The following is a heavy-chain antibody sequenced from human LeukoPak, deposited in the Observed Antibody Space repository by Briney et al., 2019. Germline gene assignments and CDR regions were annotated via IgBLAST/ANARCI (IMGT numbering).Heavy chain of an antibody. CDR2: INPNSGGT. J-gene: IGHJ4*02. CDR3: ARANALYCSSASCLFDY. CDR1: GYTFTDYY. D-gene: IGHD2-2*01. V-gene: IGHV1-2*02. Sequence: ASVKVSCKASGYTFTDYYIHWVRQAPGQGLEWMAWINPNSGGTYYAQSFRDRITLTRDTSISTAYMELSRLRSDDTAIYYCARANALYCSSASCLFDYWGQGTLVTVSS.